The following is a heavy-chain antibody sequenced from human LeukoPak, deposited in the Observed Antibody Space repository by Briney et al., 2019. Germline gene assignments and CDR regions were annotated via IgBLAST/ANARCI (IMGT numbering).Heavy chain of an antibody. CDR1: GGSISSYY. D-gene: IGHD3-22*01. J-gene: IGHJ4*02. CDR2: IYYSGST. CDR3: ARQGRPDYYDSSGYYPFDY. Sequence: SETLSLTCTVSGGSISSYYWSWIRQPPGKGLEWIGYIYYSGSTNYNPSLKSRVTISVDTSKNQFSLKLSSVIAADTAVYYCARQGRPDYYDSSGYYPFDYWGQGTLVTVSS. V-gene: IGHV4-59*08.